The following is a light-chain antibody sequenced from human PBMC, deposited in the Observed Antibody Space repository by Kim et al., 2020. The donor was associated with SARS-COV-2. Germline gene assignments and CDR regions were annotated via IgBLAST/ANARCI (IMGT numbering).Light chain of an antibody. J-gene: IGLJ1*01. Sequence: SYELTQPLSVSVALGQTARITCGGNNFGRKNVHWYQQKPGQAPVLVIFRDNNRPSGIPERFSGSTSGNTATLTISSPQAGDEADYYCQVWDGNTNIFGTGTKLSVL. CDR2: RDN. CDR1: NFGRKN. V-gene: IGLV3-9*01. CDR3: QVWDGNTNI.